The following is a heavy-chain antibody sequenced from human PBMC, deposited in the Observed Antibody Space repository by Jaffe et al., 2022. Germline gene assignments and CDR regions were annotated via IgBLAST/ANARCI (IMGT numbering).Heavy chain of an antibody. J-gene: IGHJ4*02. V-gene: IGHV3-23*01. Sequence: EVQLLESGGGLVQPGGSLRLSCAASGFTFSSYAMSWVRQAPGKGLEWVSAISGSGGSTYYADSVKGRFTISRDNSKNTLYLQMNSLRAEDTAVYYCAKTWAYYDFWSGYSPDYWGQGTLVTVSS. D-gene: IGHD3-3*01. CDR2: ISGSGGST. CDR1: GFTFSSYA. CDR3: AKTWAYYDFWSGYSPDY.